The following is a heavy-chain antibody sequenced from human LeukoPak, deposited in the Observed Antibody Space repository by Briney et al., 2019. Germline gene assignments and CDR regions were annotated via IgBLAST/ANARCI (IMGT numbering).Heavy chain of an antibody. CDR3: AKRADYGGNSYDY. CDR1: GFTFSSHW. D-gene: IGHD4-23*01. CDR2: INSDGSST. Sequence: GGSLRLSCAASGFTFSSHWMHWVRQAPGKGLVWVSRINSDGSSTSYADSVKGRFTISRDNAKNTLYLQMNSLRAEDTAVYYCAKRADYGGNSYDYWGQGTLVTVSS. V-gene: IGHV3-74*01. J-gene: IGHJ4*02.